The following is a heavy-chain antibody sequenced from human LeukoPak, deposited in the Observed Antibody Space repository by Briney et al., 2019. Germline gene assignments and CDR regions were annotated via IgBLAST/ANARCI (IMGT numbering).Heavy chain of an antibody. V-gene: IGHV1-18*01. CDR2: ISAYNGNT. CDR1: GYTFTSYG. J-gene: IGHJ6*04. D-gene: IGHD5-12*01. Sequence: ASVKVSCKASGYTFTSYGISWVRQAPGQGLEWMGWISAYNGNTNYAQKLQGRVTMTTDTSTSTAYMELRSLRSDDTAVYYCARVSGYDYHYYHYGMDVGGKGTTVTVSS. CDR3: ARVSGYDYHYYHYGMDV.